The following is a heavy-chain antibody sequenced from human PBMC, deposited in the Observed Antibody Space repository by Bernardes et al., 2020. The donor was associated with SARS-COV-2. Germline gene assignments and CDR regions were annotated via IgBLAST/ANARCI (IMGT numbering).Heavy chain of an antibody. CDR2: IYWDDDK. CDR3: AHLPMGAAFDY. D-gene: IGHD3-10*01. Sequence: SGPTLVKPTQTLTLTCTFSGFSLSTSGVGVGWIRQPPGKALEWLVLIYWDDDKRYSPSLKSRITITKDTSENQVVLTMTNMDPVDTATYYCAHLPMGAAFDYWGQGTLVTVSS. V-gene: IGHV2-5*02. CDR1: GFSLSTSGVG. J-gene: IGHJ4*02.